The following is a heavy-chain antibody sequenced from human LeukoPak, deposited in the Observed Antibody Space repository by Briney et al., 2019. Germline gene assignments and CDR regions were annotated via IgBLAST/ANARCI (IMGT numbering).Heavy chain of an antibody. CDR1: GGSISSGGYY. J-gene: IGHJ4*02. D-gene: IGHD3-10*01. CDR2: IYYSGST. CDR3: AREAPFYGSGSPAFDY. Sequence: SETPSLTCTVSGGSISSGGYYWSWIRQHPGKGLEWIGYIYYSGSTYYNPSLKSRVTISVDTSKNQFSLKLSSVTAADTAVYYCAREAPFYGSGSPAFDYWGQGTLVTVSS. V-gene: IGHV4-31*03.